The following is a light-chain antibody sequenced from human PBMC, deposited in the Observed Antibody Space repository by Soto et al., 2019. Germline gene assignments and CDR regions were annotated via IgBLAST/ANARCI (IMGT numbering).Light chain of an antibody. J-gene: IGLJ1*01. CDR2: DVS. Sequence: QSVLTQPASVSGSPGQSITISCTGTSSDVGAYNYVSWYQQYPGKAPKLIIFDVSNRPSGVSNRLSGSKSGNTASLTISGLQAEDEADYYCLSYTSSDTYVFGTGTKVTVL. CDR1: SSDVGAYNY. CDR3: LSYTSSDTYV. V-gene: IGLV2-14*03.